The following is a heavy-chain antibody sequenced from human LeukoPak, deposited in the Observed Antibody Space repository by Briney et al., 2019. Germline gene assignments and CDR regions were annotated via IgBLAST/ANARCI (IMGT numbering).Heavy chain of an antibody. D-gene: IGHD3-9*01. J-gene: IGHJ6*02. Sequence: ASVKVSCTASGYTFTSYYMHWVRQAPGQGLEWMGIINPSGGSTSYAQKFQGRVTMTRDTSTSTVYMELSSLRSEDTAVYYCARAPDTMDYDILTGHPYYYYGMDVWGQGTTVTASS. CDR2: INPSGGST. CDR3: ARAPDTMDYDILTGHPYYYYGMDV. CDR1: GYTFTSYY. V-gene: IGHV1-46*01.